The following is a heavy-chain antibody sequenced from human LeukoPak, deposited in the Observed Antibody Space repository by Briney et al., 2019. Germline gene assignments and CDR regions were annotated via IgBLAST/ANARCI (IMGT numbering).Heavy chain of an antibody. D-gene: IGHD6-13*01. CDR2: INGSGDET. CDR3: AKDFSRVWQQPDY. V-gene: IGHV3-23*01. Sequence: PGGSLRLSCEASGFPFSSYPMSWVRQSPGKGLDWVSAINGSGDETFYADSVKGRFTISRDNSQSTLFLRMNSLRADDTAVYYCAKDFSRVWQQPDYWGRGTLVTVSS. CDR1: GFPFSSYP. J-gene: IGHJ4*02.